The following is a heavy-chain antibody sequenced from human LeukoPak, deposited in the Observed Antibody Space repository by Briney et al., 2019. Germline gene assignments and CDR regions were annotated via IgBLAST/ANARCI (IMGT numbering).Heavy chain of an antibody. CDR1: GFTFSSYW. Sequence: GGSLRLSCAASGFTFSSYWMSWVRQAPGKGLEWVANIKQDGSEKYYVDSVKGRFTISRDNAKNSLYLQMNSLRAEDTAVCYCARAIYYYDSSGYPYYFDYWGQGTLVTVSS. J-gene: IGHJ4*02. D-gene: IGHD3-22*01. CDR3: ARAIYYYDSSGYPYYFDY. CDR2: IKQDGSEK. V-gene: IGHV3-7*01.